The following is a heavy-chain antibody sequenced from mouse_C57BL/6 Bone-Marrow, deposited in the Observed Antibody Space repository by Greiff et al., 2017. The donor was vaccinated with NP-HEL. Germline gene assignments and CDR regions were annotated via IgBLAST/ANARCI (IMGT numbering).Heavy chain of an antibody. J-gene: IGHJ4*01. Sequence: EVKLVESGGGLVKPGGSLKLSCAASGFTFSSYAMSWVRQTPEKRLEWVATISDGGSYTYYPDNVKGRFTISRDTAKNNLYLQMSHLKSEDTAMYYCARDRGDGYLYYYAMDYWGQGTSVTVSS. CDR2: ISDGGSYT. D-gene: IGHD2-3*01. CDR3: ARDRGDGYLYYYAMDY. CDR1: GFTFSSYA. V-gene: IGHV5-4*01.